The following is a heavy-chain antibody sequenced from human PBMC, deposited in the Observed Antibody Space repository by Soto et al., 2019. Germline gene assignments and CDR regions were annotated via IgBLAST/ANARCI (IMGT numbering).Heavy chain of an antibody. CDR2: IYHSGST. J-gene: IGHJ6*02. Sequence: QLQLQESGPGLVKPSQTLSLTCAVSGGSLNNDTYSWSWIRQPPGKGLEWIGYIYHSGSTYYNPSLKSRVTISGDRSKSQFSLELTSVTAADTAVYYCARDPRILNYGMDVWGQGTTVTVSS. CDR1: GGSLNNDTYS. CDR3: ARDPRILNYGMDV. V-gene: IGHV4-30-2*01.